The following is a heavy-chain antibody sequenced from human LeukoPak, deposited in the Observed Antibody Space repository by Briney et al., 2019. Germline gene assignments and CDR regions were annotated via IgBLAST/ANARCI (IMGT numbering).Heavy chain of an antibody. V-gene: IGHV4-30-2*03. CDR3: ARGILRYFDWPPEDYFDY. CDR1: GGSISSGGYS. J-gene: IGHJ4*02. Sequence: PSQTLSLTCAVSGGSISSGGYSWSWIRQPPGKGLEWIGSIYHSGSTYYNPSLKSRVTISVDTSKNQFSLKLSSVTAADTAVYYCARGILRYFDWPPEDYFDYWGQGTLVTVSS. CDR2: IYHSGST. D-gene: IGHD3-9*01.